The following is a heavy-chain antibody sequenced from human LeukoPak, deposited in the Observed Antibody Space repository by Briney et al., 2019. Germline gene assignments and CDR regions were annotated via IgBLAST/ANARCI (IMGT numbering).Heavy chain of an antibody. D-gene: IGHD6-6*01. CDR2: IYYSGST. CDR3: ARRVELDYFDY. V-gene: IGHV4-39*01. Sequence: SETLSLTCTVSGGSISSSSYYWGWIRQPPGKGLEWIRSIYYSGSTYYNPSLKSRVTISVDTSKNQFSLKLSSVTAAVTAVYYCARRVELDYFDYWGQGTLVTVSS. CDR1: GGSISSSSYY. J-gene: IGHJ4*02.